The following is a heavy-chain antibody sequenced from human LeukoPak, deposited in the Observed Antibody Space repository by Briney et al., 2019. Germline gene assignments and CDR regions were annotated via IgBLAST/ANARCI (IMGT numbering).Heavy chain of an antibody. J-gene: IGHJ4*02. Sequence: KPSETLSLTCTVSGGSISSYYRNWIRQPAGKGLEWIGRIYTSGNTNSNPSLKSRVTMSVDTSKSQFSLKLSSVTAADTAVYYCAREEMAIDYWGQGTLVTVSS. V-gene: IGHV4-4*07. CDR3: AREEMAIDY. CDR2: IYTSGNT. CDR1: GGSISSYY.